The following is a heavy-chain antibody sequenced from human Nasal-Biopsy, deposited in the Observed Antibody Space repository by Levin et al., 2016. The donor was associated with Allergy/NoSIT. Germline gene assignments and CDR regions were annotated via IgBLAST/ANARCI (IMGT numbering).Heavy chain of an antibody. D-gene: IGHD1-7*01. CDR1: GFSLSSGRLG. Sequence: SGPTLVKPTETLTLTCTVSGFSLSSGRLGVSWLRQPPGKALEWLAHIFPNDEESYSPSLDGRLTVSKDSSKSQVVLTMTKMEPVDTATYYCARMGATILRGTNLLFDYWGQGVLVTVSS. V-gene: IGHV2-26*01. CDR3: ARMGATILRGTNLLFDY. J-gene: IGHJ4*02. CDR2: IFPNDEE.